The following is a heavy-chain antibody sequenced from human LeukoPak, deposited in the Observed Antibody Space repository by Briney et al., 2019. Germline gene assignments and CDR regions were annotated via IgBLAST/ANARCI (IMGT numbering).Heavy chain of an antibody. CDR2: INPSGGST. CDR3: ARGDYSSGWYVLDFY. D-gene: IGHD6-19*01. CDR1: GYTFTSYY. Sequence: GASVKVSCKASGYTFTSYYMHWVRQAPGQGLEWMGIINPSGGSTSYAQKFQGRVTMTRDTSTSTVHMELSSLRSEDTAVYYCARGDYSSGWYVLDFYWGQGTLVTVSS. J-gene: IGHJ4*02. V-gene: IGHV1-46*01.